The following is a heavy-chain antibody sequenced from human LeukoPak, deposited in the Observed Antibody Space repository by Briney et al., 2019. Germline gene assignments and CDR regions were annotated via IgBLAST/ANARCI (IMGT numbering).Heavy chain of an antibody. V-gene: IGHV3-23*01. Sequence: GGSLRLSCAASGFTFSSFAMSWVRQAPGKGLEWVSATSGAGGNTYYSDSVKGRFTISRDNSKNTLHLQMNSLRAEDTAVYYCARSLAQCGGDCYSNWGYWGQGTLVTVSS. CDR1: GFTFSSFA. CDR3: ARSLAQCGGDCYSNWGY. CDR2: TSGAGGNT. D-gene: IGHD2-21*02. J-gene: IGHJ4*02.